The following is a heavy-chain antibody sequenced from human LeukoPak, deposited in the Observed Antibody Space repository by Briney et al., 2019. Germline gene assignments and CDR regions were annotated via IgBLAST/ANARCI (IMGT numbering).Heavy chain of an antibody. Sequence: SSETLSLTCAVYGGSFSGYYWSWIRQPPGKGLEWIGEINHSGSTNYNPSLKSRVTISVDTSKNQFSLKLSSVTAADTAVYYCARGQHEHKANPLNYYYYGMDVWGQGTTVTVSS. D-gene: IGHD1/OR15-1a*01. CDR3: ARGQHEHKANPLNYYYYGMDV. V-gene: IGHV4-34*01. J-gene: IGHJ6*02. CDR1: GGSFSGYY. CDR2: INHSGST.